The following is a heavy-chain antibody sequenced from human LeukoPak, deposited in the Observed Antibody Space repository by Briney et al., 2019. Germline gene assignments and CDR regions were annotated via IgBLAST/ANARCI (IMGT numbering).Heavy chain of an antibody. V-gene: IGHV3-74*01. CDR1: GFTFSSNW. J-gene: IGHJ2*01. CDR3: VRDPGSDKRDWYFDL. D-gene: IGHD6-19*01. Sequence: QPGGSLRLSCAASGFTFSSNWMHWVRQAPGKGLVWVSRINPDGRSTSYADSVEGRFTSSRDNAKSTLYLQMNSLRAEDSALYYCVRDPGSDKRDWYFDLWGRGTLVAVSS. CDR2: INPDGRST.